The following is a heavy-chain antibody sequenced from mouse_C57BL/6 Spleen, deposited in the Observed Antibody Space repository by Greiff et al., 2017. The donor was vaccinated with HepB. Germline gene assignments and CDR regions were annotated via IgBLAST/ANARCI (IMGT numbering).Heavy chain of an antibody. CDR2: IYPGDGDT. Sequence: VQLVESGPELVKPGASVKISCKASGYAFSSSWMNWVKQRPGKGLEWIGRIYPGDGDTNYNGKFKGKATLTADKSSSTAYMQLSSLTSEDSAVYFCASDYYGSSPYFDYWGQGTTLTVSS. J-gene: IGHJ2*01. V-gene: IGHV1-82*01. CDR1: GYAFSSSW. D-gene: IGHD1-1*01. CDR3: ASDYYGSSPYFDY.